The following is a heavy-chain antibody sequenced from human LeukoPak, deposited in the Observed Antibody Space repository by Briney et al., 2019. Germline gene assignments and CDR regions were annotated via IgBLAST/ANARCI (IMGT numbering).Heavy chain of an antibody. Sequence: GGSLRLSCAVSGFTFSSYAMRWVRQAPGKGLEWVSGISGSGGSTYYADSVKGRFTISRDNSKNRLYLQMNSLRAEDTAVYYCANRPRGNYFDPFDYWGQGTLVTVSS. CDR3: ANRPRGNYFDPFDY. D-gene: IGHD3-10*01. CDR2: ISGSGGST. J-gene: IGHJ4*02. CDR1: GFTFSSYA. V-gene: IGHV3-23*01.